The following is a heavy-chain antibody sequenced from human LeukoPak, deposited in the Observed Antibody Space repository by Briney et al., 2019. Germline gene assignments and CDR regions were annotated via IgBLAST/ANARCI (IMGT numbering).Heavy chain of an antibody. Sequence: SVKVSCKASGGTFSSYAISWVRQAPGQGLEWMGRIIPILGIANYAQKFQGGVTITADKSTSTAYMELSSLRSEDTAVYYCAGVNGDGYNGYYFDYWGQGTLVTVSS. V-gene: IGHV1-69*04. J-gene: IGHJ4*02. CDR3: AGVNGDGYNGYYFDY. CDR2: IIPILGIA. CDR1: GGTFSSYA. D-gene: IGHD5-24*01.